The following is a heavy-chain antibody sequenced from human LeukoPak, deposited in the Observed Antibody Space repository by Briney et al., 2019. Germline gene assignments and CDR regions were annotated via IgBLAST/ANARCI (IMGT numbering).Heavy chain of an antibody. Sequence: TSETLSLTCAVYGGSFRGYYWSWIRQPPGKGLEWIGYIYYSGSTNYNPSLKSRVTISVDTSKNQFSLKLSSVTAADTAVYYCASAYYDILTGYYPYYYWGQGTLVTVSS. V-gene: IGHV4-59*08. D-gene: IGHD3-9*01. CDR3: ASAYYDILTGYYPYYY. J-gene: IGHJ4*02. CDR2: IYYSGST. CDR1: GGSFRGYY.